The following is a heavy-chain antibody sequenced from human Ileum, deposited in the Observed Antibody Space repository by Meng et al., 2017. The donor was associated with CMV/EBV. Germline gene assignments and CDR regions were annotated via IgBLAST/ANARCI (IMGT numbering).Heavy chain of an antibody. Sequence: GGSLRLSCAASGFTFSSYEMNWVRQAPGKGLEWVSYISSSATTIYYADSVKGRFTISRDNAKNSLYLQMNSLRAEDTAVYYCAREQLVGDTFDYWGQGTLVTVS. V-gene: IGHV3-48*03. CDR1: GFTFSSYE. CDR2: ISSSATTI. J-gene: IGHJ4*02. CDR3: AREQLVGDTFDY. D-gene: IGHD3-10*01.